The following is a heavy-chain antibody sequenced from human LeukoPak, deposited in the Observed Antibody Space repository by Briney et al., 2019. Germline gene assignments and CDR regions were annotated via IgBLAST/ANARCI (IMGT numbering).Heavy chain of an antibody. CDR3: ARRQGCSSTSCPPDS. CDR2: IYPGDSDT. V-gene: IGHV5-51*01. CDR1: GYSFTTYW. D-gene: IGHD2-2*01. Sequence: GESLKISCKGSGYSFTTYWIGWVRQMPGKGLEWMGIIYPGDSDTRYSPSFQGQVTMSADKSISTAYLQWSSLQASDTAMYYCARRQGCSSTSCPPDSWGQGTLVTVSS. J-gene: IGHJ4*02.